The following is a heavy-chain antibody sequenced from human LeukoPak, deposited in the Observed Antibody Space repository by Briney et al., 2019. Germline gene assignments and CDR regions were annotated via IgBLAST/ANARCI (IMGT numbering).Heavy chain of an antibody. J-gene: IGHJ4*02. CDR1: GFTFSSYS. CDR2: ISSSSSYI. V-gene: IGHV3-21*04. Sequence: GGSLKLSCAASGFTFSSYSMNWVRQAPGQGLEWVSSISSSSSYIYYADSVKGRFTISRDNAKNALYLQMNRLRADDTAVYYCARDSHSGSYYEYDYWGQGTLVTVSS. CDR3: ARDSHSGSYYEYDY. D-gene: IGHD1-26*01.